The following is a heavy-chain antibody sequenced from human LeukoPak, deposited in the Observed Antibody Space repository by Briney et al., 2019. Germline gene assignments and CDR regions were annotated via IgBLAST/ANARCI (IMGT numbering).Heavy chain of an antibody. CDR1: GYTFTSYD. J-gene: IGHJ5*02. D-gene: IGHD3-9*01. V-gene: IGHV1-8*01. CDR2: MNPNSGNT. CDR3: ARGPVLRYFDWLVCGNCGYDWFDP. Sequence: APVKVSCKASGYTFTSYDINWVRQATGQGLEWMGWMNPNSGNTSYAQKFQGRVTMTRNTSISTAYMELSSLRSEDTAVYYCARGPVLRYFDWLVCGNCGYDWFDPWGQGTLVTVSS.